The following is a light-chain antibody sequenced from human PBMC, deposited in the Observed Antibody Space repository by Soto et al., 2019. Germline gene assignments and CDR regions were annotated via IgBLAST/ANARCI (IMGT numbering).Light chain of an antibody. V-gene: IGKV3-20*01. J-gene: IGKJ1*01. CDR2: GAS. CDR1: QSVSSSY. CDR3: QQYVTAFRT. Sequence: EIVLTQAPGTLSLSPGERATLSFSASQSVSSSYLAWYQQKPGQAPRLLIYGASSRATGIPDRFSGSGSGTEFTLTISSLQPDDFATYYCQQYVTAFRTFGQGTKVDIK.